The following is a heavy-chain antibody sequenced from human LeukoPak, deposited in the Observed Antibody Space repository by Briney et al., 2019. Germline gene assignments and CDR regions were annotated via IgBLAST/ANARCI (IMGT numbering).Heavy chain of an antibody. V-gene: IGHV1-46*01. CDR1: GYPFTNYY. J-gene: IGHJ5*02. CDR3: ARDATQFLLPTDR. D-gene: IGHD2-15*01. CDR2: INPRGGSS. Sequence: ASVKVSCKTSGYPFTNYYIHWVRQAPGQGLEWMGMINPRGGSSNYAQNFQGRVTMTTDTSTSTVYMELESLTSDDTAVYFCARDATQFLLPTDRWGQGTLVTVSS.